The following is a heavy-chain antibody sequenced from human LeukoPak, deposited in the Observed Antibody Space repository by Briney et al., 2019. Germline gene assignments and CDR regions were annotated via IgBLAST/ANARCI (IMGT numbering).Heavy chain of an antibody. V-gene: IGHV3-11*01. Sequence: PLGSLRLSCAASGFTFSDYYMSWIRQAPGKGLERVAYITSTGDDIYDADSVRGRFTISRDNAKNALFLRMTSLRVEDTATYYCASDIVATSGDFWGQGTLVSVSS. J-gene: IGHJ4*02. CDR2: ITSTGDDI. CDR3: ASDIVATSGDF. CDR1: GFTFSDYY. D-gene: IGHD5-12*01.